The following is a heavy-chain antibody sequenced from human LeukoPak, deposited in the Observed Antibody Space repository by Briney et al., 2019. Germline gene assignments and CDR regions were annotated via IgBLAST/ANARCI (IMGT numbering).Heavy chain of an antibody. CDR2: IYHSGST. V-gene: IGHV4-30-2*01. CDR3: AGGMAGSLQIDY. J-gene: IGHJ4*02. D-gene: IGHD1-26*01. Sequence: SETLSLTCTVSGGSISSGGYYWSWIRQPPGKGLEWIGYIYHSGSTYYNPSLKSRVTISVDRSKNQFSLKLSSVTAADTAVYYCAGGMAGSLQIDYWGQGTLVTVSS. CDR1: GGSISSGGYY.